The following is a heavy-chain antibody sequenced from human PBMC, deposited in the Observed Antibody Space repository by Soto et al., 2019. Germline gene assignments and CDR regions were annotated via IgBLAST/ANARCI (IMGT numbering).Heavy chain of an antibody. CDR3: AKNQERELPRVIDF. J-gene: IGHJ4*02. D-gene: IGHD1-7*01. CDR2: MSGSSSTT. CDR1: GLTFSNYA. Sequence: EVRLLESGGGLVKPGGSLRLSCATSGLTFSNYAMSWVRQAPGGGLEWVSSMSGSSSTTYYADSVRGRFTISSDRSKNTLYLQMSSLRAEDTALYYYAKNQERELPRVIDFWGQGTLVTVSS. V-gene: IGHV3-23*01.